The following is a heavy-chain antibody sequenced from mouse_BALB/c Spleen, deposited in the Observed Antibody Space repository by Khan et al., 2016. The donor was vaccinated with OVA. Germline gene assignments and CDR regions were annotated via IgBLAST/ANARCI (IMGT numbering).Heavy chain of an antibody. CDR1: GFSLTSYG. Sequence: VELVESGPGLVQPSQSLSITCTVSGFSLTSYGVHWVRQSPGKGLEWLGVIWSGGSTDYNAAFISRLSISKDNSKSQVFFKMNSLQANDTAIYYCARSPYGNYGFAYWGQGTLVPVSA. D-gene: IGHD2-1*01. J-gene: IGHJ3*01. CDR3: ARSPYGNYGFAY. CDR2: IWSGGST. V-gene: IGHV2-2*02.